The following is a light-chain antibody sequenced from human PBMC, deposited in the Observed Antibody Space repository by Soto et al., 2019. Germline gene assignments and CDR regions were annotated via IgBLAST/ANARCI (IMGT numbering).Light chain of an antibody. V-gene: IGKV1-5*03. CDR3: QQYNSYSRA. Sequence: DIQMTQSPSTLSASVGDRITITCRASQSISSWLAWYQQKPGKAPKLLIYKASTLKSGVPSRFSGSGSGTEFTLTINSLQSDDFATYYCQQYNSYSRAFGQGTKVA. J-gene: IGKJ1*01. CDR2: KAS. CDR1: QSISSW.